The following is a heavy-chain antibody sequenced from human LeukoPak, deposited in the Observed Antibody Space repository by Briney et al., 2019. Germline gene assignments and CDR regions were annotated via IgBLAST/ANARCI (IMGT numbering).Heavy chain of an antibody. Sequence: GGSRRLSCSASGFIFSNYGMYWVRQAPGKGLEFVSAISSDGDNTFYADSGKGRFTISRDNSKNTLYLQTSSLRGEDTAVYYCVRVNDYGDRNLYYFGYWGQGTLVTVSS. V-gene: IGHV3-64D*06. D-gene: IGHD4-17*01. CDR2: ISSDGDNT. CDR3: VRVNDYGDRNLYYFGY. J-gene: IGHJ4*02. CDR1: GFIFSNYG.